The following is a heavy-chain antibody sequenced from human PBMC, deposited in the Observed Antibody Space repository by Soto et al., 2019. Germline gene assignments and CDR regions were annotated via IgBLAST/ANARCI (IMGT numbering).Heavy chain of an antibody. CDR3: AAARGGYYGSGSHLDY. CDR1: GGSISSYY. D-gene: IGHD3-10*01. CDR2: IYYSGST. Sequence: SPTLSLTCTVSGGSISSYYWSWIRQPPGKGLEWIGYIYYSGSTNYNPSLKSRVTISVDTSKNQFSLKLSSVTAADTAVYYCAAARGGYYGSGSHLDYWGQGTLVTVSS. V-gene: IGHV4-59*08. J-gene: IGHJ4*02.